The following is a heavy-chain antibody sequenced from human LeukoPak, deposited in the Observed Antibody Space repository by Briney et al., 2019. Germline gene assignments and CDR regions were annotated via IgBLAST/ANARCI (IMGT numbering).Heavy chain of an antibody. J-gene: IGHJ4*02. CDR2: ITFSSSII. CDR1: GFTFSSYE. Sequence: GGSLRLSCAASGFTFSSYEMNWVRQAPGKGLEWVSYITFSSSIIYYADSVKGRFTISRDNAKNSLYLQMNSLRAEDTAVYYCARDRLHYGEYEKTFDYWGQGTLVSVSS. V-gene: IGHV3-48*03. CDR3: ARDRLHYGEYEKTFDY. D-gene: IGHD4-17*01.